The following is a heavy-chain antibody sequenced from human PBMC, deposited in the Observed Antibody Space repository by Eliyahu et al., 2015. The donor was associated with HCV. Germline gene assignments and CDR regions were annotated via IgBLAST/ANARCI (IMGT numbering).Heavy chain of an antibody. CDR1: GFTFTDYS. CDR3: ARGPYYYSYYFDY. V-gene: IGHV3-30*04. J-gene: IGHJ4*02. D-gene: IGHD3-10*01. Sequence: SGFTFTDYSMHWVRQAPDKGLEWVALISYDGSHQYYADSVKGRFTISRDNSKNTLYLQLNSLRAEDTAVYYCARGPYYYSYYFDYWGQGTLVTVSS. CDR2: ISYDGSHQ.